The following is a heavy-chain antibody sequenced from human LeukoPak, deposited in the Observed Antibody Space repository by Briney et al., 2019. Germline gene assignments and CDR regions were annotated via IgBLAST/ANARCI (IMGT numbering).Heavy chain of an antibody. Sequence: GSRSVRKDTGQGLEWMGGIIPIFGTANYAKKFQGRVTITADESTSTAYMELSSLRSEDTAVYYCARGSWGAIVVVPTNWFDPWGQGTLVTVS. CDR1: G. J-gene: IGHJ5*02. V-gene: IGHV1-69*01. CDR3: ARGSWGAIVVVPTNWFDP. D-gene: IGHD2-2*01. CDR2: IIPIFGTA.